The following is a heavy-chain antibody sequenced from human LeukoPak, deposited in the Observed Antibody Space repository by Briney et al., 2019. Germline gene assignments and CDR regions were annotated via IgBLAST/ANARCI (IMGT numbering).Heavy chain of an antibody. CDR3: ARQNAYYYHIDV. V-gene: IGHV4-39*01. J-gene: IGHJ6*03. CDR2: IYYTGTT. CDR1: GGSISSSPYY. Sequence: SETLSLTCTVSGGSISSSPYYWGWVRQPPGKGLEWTGSIYYTGTTYYNPSLKSRVTISVDTSKNQCSLRLNSVTAADTALYYCARQNAYYYHIDVWGKGTTVTVSS.